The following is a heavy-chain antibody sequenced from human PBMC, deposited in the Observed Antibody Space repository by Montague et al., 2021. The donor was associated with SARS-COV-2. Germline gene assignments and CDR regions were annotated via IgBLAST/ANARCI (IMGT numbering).Heavy chain of an antibody. CDR3: VRDQGRSNWNYPDY. J-gene: IGHJ4*02. D-gene: IGHD1-20*01. V-gene: IGHV4-4*07. CDR2: IYNSGST. CDR1: GGSVSGYY. Sequence: SETLSLTCTVSGGSVSGYYWSWFRQSAGKGLEWIGSIYNSGSTSYNPYLKSRVTMSVDTSKNQFSLKLSPVTAADTAVYYCVRDQGRSNWNYPDYWGQGTLVTVSS.